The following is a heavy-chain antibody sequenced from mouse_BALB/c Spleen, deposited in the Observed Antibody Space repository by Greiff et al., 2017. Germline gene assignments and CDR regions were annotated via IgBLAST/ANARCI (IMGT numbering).Heavy chain of an antibody. Sequence: EVQLQESGGGLVQPGGSRKLSCAASGFTFSSFGMHWVRQAPEKGLEWVAYISSGSSTIYYADTVKGRFTISRDNPKNTLFLQMTSLRSEDTAMYYCARGVGRDYFDYWGQGTTLTVSS. CDR2: ISSGSSTI. J-gene: IGHJ2*01. CDR3: ARGVGRDYFDY. CDR1: GFTFSSFG. V-gene: IGHV5-17*02. D-gene: IGHD1-1*02.